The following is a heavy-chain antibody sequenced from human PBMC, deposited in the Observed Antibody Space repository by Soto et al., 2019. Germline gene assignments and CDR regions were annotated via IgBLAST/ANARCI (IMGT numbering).Heavy chain of an antibody. CDR3: ASGYSSGWYLYYYYGMDV. CDR2: ISAYNGNT. D-gene: IGHD6-19*01. Sequence: QVQLVQSGAEVKKPGASVKVSCKASVYTFTSYVISWVEQPPGQGLEGMGGISAYNGNTNYAQKLQGRVTMTTDTSTSTAYMELRSLRSDDTAVYYCASGYSSGWYLYYYYGMDVWGQGTTVTVSS. J-gene: IGHJ6*02. CDR1: VYTFTSYV. V-gene: IGHV1-18*01.